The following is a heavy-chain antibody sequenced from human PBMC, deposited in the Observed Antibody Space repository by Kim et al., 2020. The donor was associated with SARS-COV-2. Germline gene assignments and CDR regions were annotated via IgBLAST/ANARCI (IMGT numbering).Heavy chain of an antibody. CDR3: ARGVSDSSSWYGGDY. V-gene: IGHV4-39*01. D-gene: IGHD6-13*01. J-gene: IGHJ4*02. Sequence: PSLKTRVTISVETSKNPFSLKLSSLTAADTAVYYCARGVSDSSSWYGGDYWGQGTLVTVSS.